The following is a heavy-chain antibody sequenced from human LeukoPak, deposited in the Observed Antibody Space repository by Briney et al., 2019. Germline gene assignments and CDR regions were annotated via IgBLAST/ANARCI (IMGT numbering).Heavy chain of an antibody. V-gene: IGHV1-18*01. CDR3: ARDHTLPHCITANCGRGGWSDP. CDR1: GYTFSDLD. J-gene: IGHJ5*02. CDR2: LSVDNDNT. Sequence: AASVKVSCKASGYTFSDLDFTWVRQAPGQGLEWLGWLSVDNDNTRYGDKFQGRVTMTTDTSANTVYMELKSLRPDDTAVYYCARDHTLPHCITANCGRGGWSDPWGQGTLVTVSS. D-gene: IGHD3-10*01.